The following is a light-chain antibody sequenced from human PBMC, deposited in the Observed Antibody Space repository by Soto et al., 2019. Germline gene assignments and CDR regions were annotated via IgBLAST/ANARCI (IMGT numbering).Light chain of an antibody. V-gene: IGLV2-14*01. J-gene: IGLJ3*02. CDR2: EVG. CDR3: SSYTSSTTQV. Sequence: QSALTQPASVSGSPGQSITISCAGTSSDVGAYNYVSWYQQHPGKAPKLVIYEVGDRPSGVSNRFSGSKSGNTASLTISGLQAEDEADYYCSSYTSSTTQVFGGGTTLTV. CDR1: SSDVGAYNY.